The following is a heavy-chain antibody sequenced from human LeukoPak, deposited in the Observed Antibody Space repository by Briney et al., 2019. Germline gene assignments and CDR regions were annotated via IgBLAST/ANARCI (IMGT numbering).Heavy chain of an antibody. D-gene: IGHD4-11*01. CDR1: QFTFSHFG. CDR3: AKDAQRGFDYSNSLES. Sequence: GISLRLSCVASQFTFSHFGMHWVRQAPGKGLEWVAIIYSDGTNQYYADSVKGRFTISRDNSRNTVYLQMNSLRAEDTAVYFCAKDAQRGFDYSNSLESWGQGTLVTVSS. CDR2: IYSDGTNQ. V-gene: IGHV3-33*03. J-gene: IGHJ4*02.